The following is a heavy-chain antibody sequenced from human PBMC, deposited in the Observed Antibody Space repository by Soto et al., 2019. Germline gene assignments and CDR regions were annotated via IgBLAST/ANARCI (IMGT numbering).Heavy chain of an antibody. J-gene: IGHJ4*02. Sequence: QVQLQESGPGLVKPSQTLSLTCTVSGGSISSGDYYWSWIRQPPGKGLEWIGYIYYSGSTYHNPSLKSRVTTSVDTSKNQFSLKLRSVTAAATAVYYCAIYGGNSVYFAYWGQGTLVTVSS. CDR1: GGSISSGDYY. CDR2: IYYSGST. CDR3: AIYGGNSVYFAY. V-gene: IGHV4-30-4*01. D-gene: IGHD4-17*01.